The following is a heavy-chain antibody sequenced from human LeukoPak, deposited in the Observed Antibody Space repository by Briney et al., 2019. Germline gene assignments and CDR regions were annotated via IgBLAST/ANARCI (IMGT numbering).Heavy chain of an antibody. J-gene: IGHJ4*02. Sequence: SETLSLTCAVSGYSISSGYYWGWVRQAPGKGLEWIGSIYHTGSTDYNPSLKSRLTISVDMSKNQFSLNLRSETAADTAVYYCARDKDDYVWGTYRWWGQGMLVTVSS. CDR3: ARDKDDYVWGTYRW. D-gene: IGHD3-16*02. CDR1: GYSISSGYY. V-gene: IGHV4-38-2*01. CDR2: IYHTGST.